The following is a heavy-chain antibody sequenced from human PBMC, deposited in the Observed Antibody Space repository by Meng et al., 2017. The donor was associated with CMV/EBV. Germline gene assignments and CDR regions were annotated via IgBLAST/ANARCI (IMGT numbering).Heavy chain of an antibody. CDR2: ISSSSSYM. V-gene: IGHV3-21*01. CDR1: GFTFSSYS. D-gene: IGHD3-10*01. J-gene: IGHJ6*02. Sequence: GESLKISCAASGFTFSSYSMNWVRQAPGKGLEWVSSISSSSSYMYYADSVKGRFTISRDNAKNSLYLQMNSLRAEDTAVYYCARDRVGSGSYYWYYYYYYGMDVWGQGTTVTVSS. CDR3: ARDRVGSGSYYWYYYYYYGMDV.